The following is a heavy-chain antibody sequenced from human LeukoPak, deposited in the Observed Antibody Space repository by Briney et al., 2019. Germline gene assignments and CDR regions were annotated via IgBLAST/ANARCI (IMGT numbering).Heavy chain of an antibody. D-gene: IGHD6-19*01. V-gene: IGHV1-2*02. CDR2: INPNSGGT. J-gene: IGHJ4*02. Sequence: ASVKVSCKASGYTFTGYYVHWVRQAPGQGLEWMGWINPNSGGTNYAQKFQGRVIMTRDTSINTAYLELNRLTSDDTAVYYCARGLDRVAGDNWGQGTVVTVSS. CDR3: ARGLDRVAGDN. CDR1: GYTFTGYY.